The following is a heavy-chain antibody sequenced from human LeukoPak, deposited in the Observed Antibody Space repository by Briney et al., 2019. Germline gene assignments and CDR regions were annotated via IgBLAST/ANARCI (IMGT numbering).Heavy chain of an antibody. CDR1: GFTFSDYY. Sequence: GGSLRLSCAASGFTFSDYYMSWIRQAPGKGLEWVSYISSSGSTIYYADSVKGRFTISRDNAKNSLYLQMSSLRAEDTAVYYCAKDSNRISSGCDYWGQGTLVTVSS. CDR3: AKDSNRISSGCDY. CDR2: ISSSGSTI. V-gene: IGHV3-11*01. D-gene: IGHD6-19*01. J-gene: IGHJ4*02.